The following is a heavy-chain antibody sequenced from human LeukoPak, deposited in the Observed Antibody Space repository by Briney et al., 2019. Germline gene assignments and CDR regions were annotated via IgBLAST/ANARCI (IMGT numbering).Heavy chain of an antibody. D-gene: IGHD3-10*01. J-gene: IGHJ4*02. CDR3: TADYGSGSYRYFNY. V-gene: IGHV3-15*01. Sequence: GGSLRLSCAASGFTFSNAWMSWVRQTPGKGLEWVGRIKSKTDGGTTDYVAPVKGRFTISRDDSKNTLYLQMNSLKSEDTAVYYCTADYGSGSYRYFNYWGQGTLVTVSS. CDR2: IKSKTDGGTT. CDR1: GFTFSNAW.